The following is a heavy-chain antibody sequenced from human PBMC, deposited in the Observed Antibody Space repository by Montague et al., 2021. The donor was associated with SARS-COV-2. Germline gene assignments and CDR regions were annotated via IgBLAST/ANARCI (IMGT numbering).Heavy chain of an antibody. CDR3: AAQTDYYYYYLDV. J-gene: IGHJ6*02. CDR2: IYDSGNV. Sequence: SETLSLTCAVSGGSIRNYYWSWIRQPPGRGLEWIAHIYDSGNVDYNPSLKSRVTILVDTPKNQFSLKLSSVTAAGTAVYYCAAQTDYYYYYLDVWGQGATVTVS. V-gene: IGHV4-59*08. CDR1: GGSIRNYY.